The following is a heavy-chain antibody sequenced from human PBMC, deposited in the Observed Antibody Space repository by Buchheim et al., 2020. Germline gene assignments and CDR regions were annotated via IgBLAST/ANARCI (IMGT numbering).Heavy chain of an antibody. J-gene: IGHJ4*02. D-gene: IGHD3-3*01. CDR3: AKSLGLRFLEWLLLGPGY. CDR1: GFTFSSYG. Sequence: QVQLVESGGGVVQPGRSLRLSCAASGFTFSSYGMHWVRQAPGKGLEWVAVISYDGSNKYYADSVKGRFTISRDNSKNTLYLQMNSLRAEDTAVYYCAKSLGLRFLEWLLLGPGYWGQGTL. CDR2: ISYDGSNK. V-gene: IGHV3-30*18.